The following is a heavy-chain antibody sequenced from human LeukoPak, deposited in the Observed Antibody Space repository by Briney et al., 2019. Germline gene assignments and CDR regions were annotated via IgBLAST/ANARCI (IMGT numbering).Heavy chain of an antibody. CDR1: GYTFTGYY. D-gene: IGHD5-18*01. V-gene: IGHV1-2*04. CDR3: ARVLEGYSYGYDY. J-gene: IGHJ4*02. CDR2: INPNSGGT. Sequence: GASVKVSCKASGYTFTGYYMHWVRQAPGQGLEWMGWINPNSGGTNYAQKFQGWVTMTRDTSISTAYMELSRLRSDDTAVYYCARVLEGYSYGYDYWGQETLVTASS.